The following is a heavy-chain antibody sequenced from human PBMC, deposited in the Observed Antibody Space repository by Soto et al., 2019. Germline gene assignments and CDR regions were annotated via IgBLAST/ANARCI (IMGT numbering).Heavy chain of an antibody. D-gene: IGHD3-10*01. CDR2: MNPNSGNT. Sequence: ASVKVSCKASGYTFTSYDINWVRQATGQGLEWMGWMNPNSGNTGYAQKFQGRVTMTRNTSISTAYMELGSLRSEDTAVYYCARADPLMVRGVIQLLQNFDYWGQGTLVTVSS. CDR1: GYTFTSYD. CDR3: ARADPLMVRGVIQLLQNFDY. V-gene: IGHV1-8*01. J-gene: IGHJ4*02.